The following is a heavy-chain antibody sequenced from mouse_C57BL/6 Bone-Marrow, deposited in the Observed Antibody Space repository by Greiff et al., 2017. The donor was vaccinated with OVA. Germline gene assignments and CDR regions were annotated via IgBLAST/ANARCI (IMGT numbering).Heavy chain of an antibody. D-gene: IGHD3-2*02. CDR2: IHPNSGST. J-gene: IGHJ4*01. V-gene: IGHV1-64*01. CDR3: AQQLRLHAMDY. Sequence: QLQQPGAELVKPGASVKLSCKASGYTFTSYWMHWVKQRPGQGLEWIGMIHPNSGSTNYNEKFKSKATLTVDKSSSTAYMQLSSLTSEDSAVYYCAQQLRLHAMDYWGQGTSVTVSS. CDR1: GYTFTSYW.